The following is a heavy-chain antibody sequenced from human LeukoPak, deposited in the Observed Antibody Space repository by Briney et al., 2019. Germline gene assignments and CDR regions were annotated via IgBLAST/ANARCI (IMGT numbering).Heavy chain of an antibody. V-gene: IGHV1-2*04. CDR1: GYTFTGYY. CDR2: INPNSGGT. D-gene: IGHD2-15*01. Sequence: GASVKVSCKASGYTFTGYYMHWVRQAPGQGLEWMGWINPNSGGTNYAQKFQGWVTMTRDTSISTAYMELSRLRSDDTAVYYCAGALPHYCSGGSCPDRNYGMDVWGQGTTVTVSS. CDR3: AGALPHYCSGGSCPDRNYGMDV. J-gene: IGHJ6*02.